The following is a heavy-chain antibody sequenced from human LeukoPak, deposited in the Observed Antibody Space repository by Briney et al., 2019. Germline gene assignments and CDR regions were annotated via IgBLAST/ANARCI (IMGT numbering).Heavy chain of an antibody. Sequence: GGSLRLSCAASGFTFSSYAMSWVRQAPGKGLEWVSAISGSGSSTYYADSVKGRFTISRDNSKNTLYLQMNSLRAEDTAVYYCAKDQNDEGYDFWSGYAYFDYWGQGTLVTVSS. CDR1: GFTFSSYA. J-gene: IGHJ4*02. V-gene: IGHV3-23*01. CDR2: ISGSGSST. D-gene: IGHD3-3*01. CDR3: AKDQNDEGYDFWSGYAYFDY.